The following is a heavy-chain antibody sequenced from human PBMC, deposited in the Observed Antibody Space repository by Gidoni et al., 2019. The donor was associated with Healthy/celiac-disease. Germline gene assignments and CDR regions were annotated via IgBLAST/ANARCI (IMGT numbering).Heavy chain of an antibody. CDR3: AREDDSWTYYYYMDV. Sequence: EVHLVESGGGLVQPGGSLSLSCAASGFAFSRYEMNWGRQAPGKGLEWLSYISSSGSTIHYADSVKGRFTNSRDNARNSLYLQMNSLRAEDTAVYYCAREDDSWTYYYYMDVWGKGTTVTVSS. CDR2: ISSSGSTI. V-gene: IGHV3-48*03. CDR1: GFAFSRYE. J-gene: IGHJ6*03. D-gene: IGHD3-3*01.